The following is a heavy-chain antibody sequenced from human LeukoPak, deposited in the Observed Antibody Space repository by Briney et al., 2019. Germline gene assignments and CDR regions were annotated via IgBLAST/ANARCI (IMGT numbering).Heavy chain of an antibody. CDR1: GGSISSYY. J-gene: IGHJ4*02. V-gene: IGHV4-59*01. Sequence: SETLSLTCTVSGGSISSYYWSWIRQAPGKGLEWIGYIYYSGSTNYNPSLKSRVTISVGTSKNQFSLKLSSVTAADTAVYYCARDRQGLGFTDYWGQGTLVTVSS. CDR3: ARDRQGLGFTDY. CDR2: IYYSGST. D-gene: IGHD1-26*01.